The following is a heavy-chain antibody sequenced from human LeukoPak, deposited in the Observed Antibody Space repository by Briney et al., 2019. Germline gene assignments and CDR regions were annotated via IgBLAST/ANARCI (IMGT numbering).Heavy chain of an antibody. CDR3: AKVYSGYDQGAFDI. CDR1: RFSFSDYD. D-gene: IGHD5-12*01. J-gene: IGHJ3*02. Sequence: PGGSLRLSCRASRFSFSDYDMHWVRHAPGKGLVWVSRINSDGSSTSYADSVKGRFTISRDNAKNSLYLQMNSLRAEDTAVYYCAKVYSGYDQGAFDIWGQGTMVTVSS. V-gene: IGHV3-74*01. CDR2: INSDGSST.